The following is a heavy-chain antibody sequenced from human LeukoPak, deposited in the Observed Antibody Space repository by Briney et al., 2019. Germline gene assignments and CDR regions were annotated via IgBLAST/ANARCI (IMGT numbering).Heavy chain of an antibody. CDR2: IGTAGDT. CDR1: GFTFSSYD. Sequence: GGSLRLSCAASGFTFSSYDMHWVRQATGKGLEWVSAIGTAGDTYYPGSVKGRFTISRENAKNSLYLQMSSLRAGDTAVYYCARAILGGSRYELDYWGQGTLVTVSS. J-gene: IGHJ4*02. D-gene: IGHD2-15*01. CDR3: ARAILGGSRYELDY. V-gene: IGHV3-13*01.